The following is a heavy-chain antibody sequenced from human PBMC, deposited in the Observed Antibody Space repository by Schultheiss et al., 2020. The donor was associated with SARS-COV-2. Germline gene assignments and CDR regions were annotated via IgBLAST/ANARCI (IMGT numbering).Heavy chain of an antibody. CDR3: ACFSMAREGDF. J-gene: IGHJ4*02. D-gene: IGHD3-10*01. V-gene: IGHV3-74*01. CDR1: GFTFRNYW. CDR2: ISSDGSST. Sequence: GESLKISCAASGFTFRNYWMHWVRLVPGKGLVWVSRISSDGSSTSYADSVRGRFTISRDNGENTLSLQMNSLRAEDTAVYYCACFSMAREGDFWGQGTLVTVSS.